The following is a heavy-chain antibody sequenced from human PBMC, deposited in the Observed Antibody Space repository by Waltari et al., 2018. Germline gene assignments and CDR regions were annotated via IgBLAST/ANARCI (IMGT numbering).Heavy chain of an antibody. D-gene: IGHD4-4*01. V-gene: IGHV3-74*01. CDR2: MSGDGAGT. CDR1: GFPFCFFW. CDR3: ARVLTTVTSRACDY. Sequence: EVHLVESGGGLVRPGGSLRPSCAASGFPFCFFWMHWARQAPGKGPQWVARMSGDGAGTHYADSGRGRFTISRDNAKNTLYLQMNSLRAEDTAVYYCARVLTTVTSRACDYWGQGTLVTVSS. J-gene: IGHJ4*02.